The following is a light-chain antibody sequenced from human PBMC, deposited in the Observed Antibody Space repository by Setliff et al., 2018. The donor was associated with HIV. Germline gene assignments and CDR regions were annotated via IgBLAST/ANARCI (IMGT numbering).Light chain of an antibody. CDR3: CSNTGSNTYV. Sequence: QSALTQPASVSGSPGQSITISCTGTSSDVGRYNLVSWYQQHPGKDPKLMIYQATKRPSGVSNRFSGSKSGNTASLTISGLQAEDEADYYCCSNTGSNTYVFGSGTNVTVL. J-gene: IGLJ1*01. CDR1: SSDVGRYNL. CDR2: QAT. V-gene: IGLV2-23*01.